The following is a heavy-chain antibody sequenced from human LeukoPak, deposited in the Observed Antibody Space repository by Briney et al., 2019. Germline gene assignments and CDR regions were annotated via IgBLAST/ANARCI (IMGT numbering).Heavy chain of an antibody. D-gene: IGHD3-16*01. J-gene: IGHJ4*02. CDR3: ARESDYAPTTMSD. V-gene: IGHV7-4-1*02. CDR2: INTNTGNP. Sequence: GWINTNTGNPTYAQGFTGRFVFSLDTSVSTAYLQISSLKAEDTAVYYCARESDYAPTTMSDWGQGTLVTVSS.